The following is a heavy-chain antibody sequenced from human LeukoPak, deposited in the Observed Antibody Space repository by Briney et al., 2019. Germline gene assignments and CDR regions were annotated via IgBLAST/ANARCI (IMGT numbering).Heavy chain of an antibody. V-gene: IGHV1-2*02. CDR1: GYTFNDYY. Sequence: GASVKVSCKASGYTFNDYYLHWVRQAPGQGLEWMGWINPNSGGTNYAQKFQGRVTMTRDTSISTAYMELSGLRSDDTAVYYCARWMTTVITPDYWGQGTLVTVSS. D-gene: IGHD4-11*01. CDR3: ARWMTTVITPDY. CDR2: INPNSGGT. J-gene: IGHJ4*02.